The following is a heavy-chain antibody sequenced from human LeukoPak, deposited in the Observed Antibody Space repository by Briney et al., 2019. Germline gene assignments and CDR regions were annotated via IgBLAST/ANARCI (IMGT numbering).Heavy chain of an antibody. Sequence: GGSLRLSCAASGSTFGGSAMHWVRQAPGKGLEWVSGISWNSGSLDYADCVKGRFTISRDNAKNSLYLQMDSLRAEDTAFYYCAKEGSVCTNGICRYFDYWGQGTLVTVSS. CDR2: ISWNSGSL. CDR1: GSTFGGSA. CDR3: AKEGSVCTNGICRYFDY. D-gene: IGHD2-8*01. J-gene: IGHJ4*02. V-gene: IGHV3-9*01.